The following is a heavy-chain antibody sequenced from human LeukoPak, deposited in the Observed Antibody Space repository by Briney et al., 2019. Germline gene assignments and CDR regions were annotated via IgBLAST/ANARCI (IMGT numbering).Heavy chain of an antibody. CDR2: IYYSGST. V-gene: IGHV4-39*01. J-gene: IGHJ4*02. Sequence: SETLSLTCTVSGGSISSSTYYWGWIRQPPGKGLEWIGNIYYSGSTYYNPSLKSRATISVDTSKNQFSLKLSSVTAADTAVYYCASLVVVASGNYFDYWGQGTLVTVSS. D-gene: IGHD2-15*01. CDR3: ASLVVVASGNYFDY. CDR1: GGSISSSTYY.